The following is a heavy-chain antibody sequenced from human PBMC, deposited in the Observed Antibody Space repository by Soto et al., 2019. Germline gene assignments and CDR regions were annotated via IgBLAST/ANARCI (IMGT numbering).Heavy chain of an antibody. CDR1: GGSFSGYY. CDR2: INHSGST. D-gene: IGHD7-27*01. J-gene: IGHJ5*02. Sequence: SETLSLTCAVYGGSFSGYYWSWIRQPPGKGLEWIGEINHSGSTNYNPSLKSRVTISVDTSKNQFSLKLSSVTAADTAVYYCARRLTGPDNWLDPWGQGTLVTVSS. V-gene: IGHV4-34*01. CDR3: ARRLTGPDNWLDP.